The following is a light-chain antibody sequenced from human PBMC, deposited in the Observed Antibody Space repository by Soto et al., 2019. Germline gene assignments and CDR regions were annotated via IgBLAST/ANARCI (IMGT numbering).Light chain of an antibody. CDR3: QQYHSYPIT. V-gene: IGKV1-16*02. CDR2: TAS. Sequence: DIQMTQSPSSLSASVGDRVTITCRASQDITNYLAWFLQKPGKAPKSLIYTASSFQSGVPSKFSGSGSGTDFTLTISSLQPEDFATYYCQQYHSYPITFGQGTRLEIK. J-gene: IGKJ5*01. CDR1: QDITNY.